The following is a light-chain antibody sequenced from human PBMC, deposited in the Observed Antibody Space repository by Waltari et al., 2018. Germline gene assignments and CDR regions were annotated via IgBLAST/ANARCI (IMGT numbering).Light chain of an antibody. Sequence: DIVLTQSPATLSLSPGERAPLSCRASQSASSSYFAWYQQKPGQAPRLLIYDASNRATGIPARFSGSGSGTDFTLTISSLEPEDFAVYYCQQRSNWPPRYTFGQGTKLEIK. CDR2: DAS. CDR1: QSASSSY. J-gene: IGKJ2*01. V-gene: IGKV3-11*01. CDR3: QQRSNWPPRYT.